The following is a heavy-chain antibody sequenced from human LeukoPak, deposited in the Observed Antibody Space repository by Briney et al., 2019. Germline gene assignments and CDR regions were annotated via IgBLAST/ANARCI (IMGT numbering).Heavy chain of an antibody. J-gene: IGHJ4*02. CDR3: ARVQRRLGELSSPADY. CDR2: ISSSGSTI. CDR1: GFTFSSYE. Sequence: GGSLRLSCAASGFTFSSYEMNWVRQAPGKGLEWVSYISSSGSTIYYADSVKGRFTISRDNAKNSLYLQMNSLRAEDTAVYYCARVQRRLGELSSPADYWGQGTLVTVSS. V-gene: IGHV3-48*03. D-gene: IGHD3-16*02.